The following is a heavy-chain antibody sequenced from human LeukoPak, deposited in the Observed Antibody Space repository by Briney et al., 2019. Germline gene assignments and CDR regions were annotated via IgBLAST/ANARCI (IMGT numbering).Heavy chain of an antibody. CDR1: GFTFSSYG. J-gene: IGHJ6*02. D-gene: IGHD3-9*01. V-gene: IGHV3-33*01. CDR3: ARGGYYDILTGYSFYGMDV. Sequence: PGRSLRLSCAASGFTFSSYGIHWGRQAPGKGLEWVAVISNDGSNRYNADSVKCRFTISRDNSKKTLYLQMNSLRAEDSAVYYCARGGYYDILTGYSFYGMDVWGQGTTVTVSS. CDR2: ISNDGSNR.